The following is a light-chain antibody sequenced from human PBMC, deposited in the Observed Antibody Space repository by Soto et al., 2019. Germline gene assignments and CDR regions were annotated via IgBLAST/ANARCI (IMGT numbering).Light chain of an antibody. CDR1: QSLLHRTGRNY. CDR3: KQALQTPLT. CDR2: LGS. Sequence: IEMIQSPLSLTVTPGEPASISCRSSQSLLHRTGRNYLAWYLKKPGQSPQLLIYLGSNRASGVPDRFSGRGSGTYFTLKISRVEAEDVGIYYCKQALQTPLTFGGGTKVEIK. J-gene: IGKJ4*01. V-gene: IGKV2-28*01.